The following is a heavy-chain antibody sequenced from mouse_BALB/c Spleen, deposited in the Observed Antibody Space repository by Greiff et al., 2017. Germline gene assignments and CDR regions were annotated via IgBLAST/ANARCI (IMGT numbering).Heavy chain of an antibody. CDR3: ARDSYGDYYAMDY. Sequence: DVKLQESGGGLVKPGGSLKLSCAASGFTFSSYAMSWVRQSPEKRLEWVAEISSGGSYTYYPDTVTGRFTISRDNAKNTLYLEMSSLRSEDTAMYYCARDSYGDYYAMDYWGQGTSVTVSS. CDR2: ISSGGSYT. V-gene: IGHV5-9-4*01. J-gene: IGHJ4*01. CDR1: GFTFSSYA. D-gene: IGHD1-1*02.